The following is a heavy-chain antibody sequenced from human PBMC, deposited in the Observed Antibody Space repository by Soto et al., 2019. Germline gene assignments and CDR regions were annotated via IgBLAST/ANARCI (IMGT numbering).Heavy chain of an antibody. CDR1: GFTFSSYS. Sequence: EVQLVESGGGLVQPGGSLRLSCAVSGFTFSSYSMNWVRQAPGKGLEWVSYISSSSSTIYYADSVKGRFTISRDNAKNSLYLPMNSLRAEHTAVYYCTREKSGTTDYWGQGTLVTVSS. CDR3: TREKSGTTDY. J-gene: IGHJ4*02. CDR2: ISSSSSTI. D-gene: IGHD1-1*01. V-gene: IGHV3-48*01.